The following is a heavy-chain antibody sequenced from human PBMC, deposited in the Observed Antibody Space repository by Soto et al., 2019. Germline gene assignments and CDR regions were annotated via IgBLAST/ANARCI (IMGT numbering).Heavy chain of an antibody. D-gene: IGHD4-17*01. V-gene: IGHV3-33*01. Sequence: LRLSCAASGFTFSSFSMHWVRQAPGKGLEWVAAIWYDGSNKYYADSVKGRFTISRDNAKSTVYLQMSSLRVEDTAVYFCARDLLTTVTTGVYWGQGTLVTVSS. J-gene: IGHJ4*02. CDR3: ARDLLTTVTTGVY. CDR1: GFTFSSFS. CDR2: IWYDGSNK.